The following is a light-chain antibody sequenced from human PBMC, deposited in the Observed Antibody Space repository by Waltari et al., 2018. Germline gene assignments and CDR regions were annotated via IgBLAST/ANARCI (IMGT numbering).Light chain of an antibody. V-gene: IGKV2-40*01. CDR3: VQAIAFPWT. CDR1: KSLLHSNGNTY. CDR2: GGS. J-gene: IGKJ1*01. Sequence: DIVMTQTPLSLPITPGEPASISCRSSKSLLHSNGNTYLHWYLQKPGQSPQLLIYGGSNRASGVPDRFSGSGSGTDFTLKISKVEAEDVGVYYCVQAIAFPWTFGQGP.